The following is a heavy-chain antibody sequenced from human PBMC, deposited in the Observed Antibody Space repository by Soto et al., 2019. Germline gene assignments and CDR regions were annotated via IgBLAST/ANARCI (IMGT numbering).Heavy chain of an antibody. J-gene: IGHJ4*02. V-gene: IGHV3-33*01. CDR3: ARDFLRLPDC. CDR1: GFSFRSYG. CDR2: IWYDGSDK. Sequence: QVQLVESGGGVVQPGRSLRLSCAASGFSFRSYGMHWVRQAPGKGLEWVALIWYDGSDKYYADSVKGRITISRDNSKNTLDLQMNSLRGEDTAVYYCARDFLRLPDCWGQGTLVTVSS. D-gene: IGHD3-3*01.